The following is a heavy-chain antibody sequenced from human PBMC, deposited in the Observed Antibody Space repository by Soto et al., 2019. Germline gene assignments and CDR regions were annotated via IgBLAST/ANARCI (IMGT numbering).Heavy chain of an antibody. D-gene: IGHD1-26*01. J-gene: IGHJ4*02. CDR3: VKAVGPTAPSSRIFDY. CDR1: GFTFSNCA. CDR2: ISGDGGSI. Sequence: GSLRLSCAASGFTFSNCAMSWVRQAPGNGLEWVSIISGDGGSIYYADSVEGRFTISRDNSKNTLNLQMSSLRAGDTAVYYCVKAVGPTAPSSRIFDYWGLGTLVT. V-gene: IGHV3-23*01.